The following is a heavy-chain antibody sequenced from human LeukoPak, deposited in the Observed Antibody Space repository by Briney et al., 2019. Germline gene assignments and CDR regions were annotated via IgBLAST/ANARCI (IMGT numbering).Heavy chain of an antibody. V-gene: IGHV1-46*01. J-gene: IGHJ4*02. CDR1: GGTFSSYA. CDR3: ARDQDCDY. Sequence: AASVKVSCKASGGTFSSYAISWVRQAPGQGLEWMGLINPSGGVTTYAQKFQGRVTMTRDTSTSTVYMELSSLRSEDTAMYYCARDQDCDYWGQGTLVTVSS. CDR2: INPSGGVT.